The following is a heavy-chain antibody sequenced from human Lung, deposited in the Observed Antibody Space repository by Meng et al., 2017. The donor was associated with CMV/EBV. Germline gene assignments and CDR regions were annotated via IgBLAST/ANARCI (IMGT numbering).Heavy chain of an antibody. Sequence: GESLKISCSASGLTFSDNGIHWVRQAPGKGLEWVTFIPHDGSNKFYADSVRGRFTISRDNSKNTVYLQMDNLRVEDTAVYYCANGEGSRWDDAFDIWGPGXMVTFS. CDR1: GLTFSDNG. D-gene: IGHD6-13*01. V-gene: IGHV3-30*02. CDR2: IPHDGSNK. CDR3: ANGEGSRWDDAFDI. J-gene: IGHJ3*02.